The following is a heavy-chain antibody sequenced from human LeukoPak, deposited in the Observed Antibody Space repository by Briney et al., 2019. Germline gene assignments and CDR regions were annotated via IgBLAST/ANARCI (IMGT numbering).Heavy chain of an antibody. J-gene: IGHJ3*02. Sequence: SETLSLTCTVSGGSISSSSYYWGWIRQPPGKGLEWIGSIYYSGSTYYNPSLNSRVTISGDTSKNQFSLKLSSVTAADTAVYYCASAFSSSWGTDAFDIWGQGTMVTVSS. CDR2: IYYSGST. D-gene: IGHD6-13*01. CDR1: GGSISSSSYY. CDR3: ASAFSSSWGTDAFDI. V-gene: IGHV4-39*01.